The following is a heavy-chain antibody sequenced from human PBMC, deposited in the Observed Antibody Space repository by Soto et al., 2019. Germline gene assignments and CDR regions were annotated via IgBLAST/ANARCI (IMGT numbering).Heavy chain of an antibody. CDR3: AARRDGYKLFDY. CDR1: GYTFTSYA. CDR2: INAGNGNT. D-gene: IGHD5-12*01. V-gene: IGHV1-3*01. Sequence: ASVKVSCKASGYTFTSYAMHWVRQAPGQRLEWMGWINAGNGNTKYSQKFQGRVTMTRDTSISTAYMELSSLRSGETAVYYCAARRDGYKLFDYWGQGTLVTVSS. J-gene: IGHJ4*02.